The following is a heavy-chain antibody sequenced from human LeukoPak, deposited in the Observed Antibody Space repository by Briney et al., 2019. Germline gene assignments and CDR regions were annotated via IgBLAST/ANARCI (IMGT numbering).Heavy chain of an antibody. J-gene: IGHJ6*03. D-gene: IGHD2-8*01. CDR2: IYYSGST. CDR3: ATNGYYCMDV. CDR1: GGSISSYY. Sequence: KPSETLSLTCTVSGGSISSYYWSWIRQPPGKGLEWIGYIYYSGSTNYNPSLKSRITISVDKSQNQFSLKVNSLTAADTAVYYCATNGYYCMDVWGKGTTVTVSS. V-gene: IGHV4-59*12.